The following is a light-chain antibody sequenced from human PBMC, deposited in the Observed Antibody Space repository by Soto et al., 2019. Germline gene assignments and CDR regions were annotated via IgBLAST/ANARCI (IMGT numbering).Light chain of an antibody. V-gene: IGLV2-11*01. Sequence: QSALTQPRSVSGSPGKSVTISCTGTNSDIGAYNYVSWYQQHPGKAPKVMIYDVSGRPSGVPDRFSGSKSGNRASLTISGLQAEDEADYYCCSPAGTYNIWVFGGGTKLSVL. CDR3: CSPAGTYNIWV. J-gene: IGLJ3*02. CDR1: NSDIGAYNY. CDR2: DVS.